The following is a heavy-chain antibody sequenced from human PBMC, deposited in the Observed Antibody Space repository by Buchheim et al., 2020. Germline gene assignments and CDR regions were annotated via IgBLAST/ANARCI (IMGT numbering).Heavy chain of an antibody. J-gene: IGHJ4*02. D-gene: IGHD3-22*01. Sequence: QVQLVESGGGVVQPGRSLRLSCAASGFTFSSYIMHWVRQAPGKGLKWVAVVSYDGRNEHYSDSVKGRFTISRDNFKNTLYLQLNSLRAEDTAVYYCARAGKYFFGSSGDHYFNYWGQGAL. CDR3: ARAGKYFFGSSGDHYFNY. V-gene: IGHV3-30*04. CDR2: VSYDGRNE. CDR1: GFTFSSYI.